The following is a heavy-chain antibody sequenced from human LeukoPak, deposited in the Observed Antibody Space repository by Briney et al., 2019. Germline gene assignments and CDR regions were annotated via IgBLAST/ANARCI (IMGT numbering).Heavy chain of an antibody. Sequence: GGSLRLSCAPSGFTFNDYGMSWVRQAPGKGLEWVSGINWNGGGTGYADSVKGRFTISRDNAKNSLSLQMSSLRAEDTALYYCARDRFPRGDGYNFDVTLEYWGQGTLVTVSS. J-gene: IGHJ4*02. CDR1: GFTFNDYG. CDR2: INWNGGGT. V-gene: IGHV3-20*04. D-gene: IGHD5-24*01. CDR3: ARDRFPRGDGYNFDVTLEY.